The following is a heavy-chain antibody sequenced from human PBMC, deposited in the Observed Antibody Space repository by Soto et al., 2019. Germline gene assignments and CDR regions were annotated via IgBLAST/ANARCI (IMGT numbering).Heavy chain of an antibody. D-gene: IGHD3-3*01. J-gene: IGHJ5*02. Sequence: SETLSLTCAVYGGSFSGYYWSWIRQPPEKGLEWIGEINHSGSTNYNPSLKSRVTISVDTSKNQFSLKLSSVTAADTAVYYCARAPYYDFWSGLDNWFDPWGQGTLVTVSS. CDR1: GGSFSGYY. CDR3: ARAPYYDFWSGLDNWFDP. CDR2: INHSGST. V-gene: IGHV4-34*01.